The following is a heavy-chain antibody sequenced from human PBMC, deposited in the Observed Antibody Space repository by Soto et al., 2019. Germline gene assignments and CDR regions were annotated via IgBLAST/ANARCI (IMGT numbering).Heavy chain of an antibody. CDR2: IIPIFGTA. D-gene: IGHD2-21*02. J-gene: IGHJ4*02. Sequence: ASVKVSCKASGGTFSSYAISWVRQAPGQGLEWMGGIIPIFGTANYAQKFQGRVTITADESTSTAYMELSSLRSEDTAVYYCARDQYCGGDCYLYYFDYWGQGILVTVSS. V-gene: IGHV1-69*13. CDR1: GGTFSSYA. CDR3: ARDQYCGGDCYLYYFDY.